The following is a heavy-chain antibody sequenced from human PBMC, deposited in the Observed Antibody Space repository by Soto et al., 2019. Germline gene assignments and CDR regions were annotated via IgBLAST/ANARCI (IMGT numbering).Heavy chain of an antibody. Sequence: GGSLRLSCAASGFTFSSYWMHWVRQAPGKGLEWFSAISGSGGGTYYADSVKGRFTISRDNSKNTLSLQMSSLRAEDSAVYYCAKGSHSPRPYYFDYWGQGALVTVSS. J-gene: IGHJ4*02. CDR3: AKGSHSPRPYYFDY. D-gene: IGHD3-10*01. CDR1: GFTFSSYW. V-gene: IGHV3-23*01. CDR2: ISGSGGGT.